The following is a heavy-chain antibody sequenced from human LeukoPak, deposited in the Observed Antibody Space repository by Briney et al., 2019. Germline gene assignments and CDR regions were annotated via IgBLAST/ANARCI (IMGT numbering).Heavy chain of an antibody. CDR2: ISGSGGGT. CDR3: AKGHHYYGSGSRFDY. Sequence: GGSLRLSCAASGFTFSSYGMSWVRHAPGKGLEWVSRISGSGGGTYYADSVKGRFTISRDNSKNTLYLQMNSLRAEDTAVYYCAKGHHYYGSGSRFDYWGQGTLVTVSS. J-gene: IGHJ4*02. V-gene: IGHV3-23*01. D-gene: IGHD3-10*01. CDR1: GFTFSSYG.